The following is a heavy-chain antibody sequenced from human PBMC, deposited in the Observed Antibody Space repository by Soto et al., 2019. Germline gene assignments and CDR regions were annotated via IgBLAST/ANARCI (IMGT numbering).Heavy chain of an antibody. CDR1: GFNFGHYA. Sequence: QVQLVESGGGVVQPGRSLRLSCSASGFNFGHYAMHWVRQAPGKGLEWVAALSFDRSNEYYADSLRGRFTISRDNSKNTLYLQMNSLRAEDTALYYCARVEYSFGTPFLDYWCQGTLVTVSS. CDR2: LSFDRSNE. CDR3: ARVEYSFGTPFLDY. J-gene: IGHJ4*02. D-gene: IGHD3-16*01. V-gene: IGHV3-30-3*01.